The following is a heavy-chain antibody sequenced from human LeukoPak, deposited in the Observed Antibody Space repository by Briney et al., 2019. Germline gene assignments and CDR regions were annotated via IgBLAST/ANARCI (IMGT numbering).Heavy chain of an antibody. D-gene: IGHD5-12*01. J-gene: IGHJ4*02. CDR1: GFTFSSYG. CDR3: AKDGGYDLGLDY. Sequence: GGSLRLSCAASGFTFSSYGMHWVRQAPGKGLEWVAFIRYDGSNKYYADSVKGRFTISRDNSKNTLYLQMNSLRAEDTAVYYCAKDGGYDLGLDYWGQGTLVTVSS. CDR2: IRYDGSNK. V-gene: IGHV3-30*02.